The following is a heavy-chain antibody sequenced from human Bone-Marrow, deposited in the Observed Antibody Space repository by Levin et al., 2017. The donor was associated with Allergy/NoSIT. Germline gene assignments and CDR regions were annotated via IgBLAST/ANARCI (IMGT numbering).Heavy chain of an antibody. J-gene: IGHJ4*02. CDR2: ISGSGTIT. CDR3: AKEGLAVAGYYFDS. V-gene: IGHV3-23*01. Sequence: GGSLRLSCAASGFTFSSYAMSWVRQAPGKGLEWVSSISGSGTITHYAESVKGRFTISRDISKNMLHLQMNSLRAEDTAIYFGAKEGLAVAGYYFDSWGQGTLVTVSS. D-gene: IGHD6-19*01. CDR1: GFTFSSYA.